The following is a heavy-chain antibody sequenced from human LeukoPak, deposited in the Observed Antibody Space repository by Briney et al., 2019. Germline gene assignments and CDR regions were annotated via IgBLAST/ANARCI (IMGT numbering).Heavy chain of an antibody. CDR3: AKGVAGTPYYYYGMDV. CDR2: ISYDGSNK. Sequence: GGSLRLSCAASGVTFSSYGMHWVRQAPGKGLEWVAVISYDGSNKYYADSVKGRFTISRDNSKNTLYLQMNSLRAEDTAVYYCAKGVAGTPYYYYGMDVWGQGTTVTVSS. J-gene: IGHJ6*02. D-gene: IGHD6-19*01. V-gene: IGHV3-30*18. CDR1: GVTFSSYG.